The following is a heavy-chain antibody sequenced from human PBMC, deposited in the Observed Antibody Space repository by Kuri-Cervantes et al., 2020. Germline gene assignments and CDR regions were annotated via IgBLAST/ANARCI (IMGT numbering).Heavy chain of an antibody. CDR2: IYTSGST. CDR1: GGSISSYY. J-gene: IGHJ4*02. CDR3: ARDESLYDSSGYYLGY. D-gene: IGHD3-22*01. Sequence: GSLRLSCTVSGGSISSYYWSWIRQPAGKGLEWIGRIYTSGSTNYNPSLKSRVTISVNKSKNQFSLKVSSVTAADTAVYYCARDESLYDSSGYYLGYWGQGTLVTVSS. V-gene: IGHV4-4*07.